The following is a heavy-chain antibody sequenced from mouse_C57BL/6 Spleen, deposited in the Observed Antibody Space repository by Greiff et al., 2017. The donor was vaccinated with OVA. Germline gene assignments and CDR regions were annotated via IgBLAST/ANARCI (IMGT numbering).Heavy chain of an antibody. CDR3: ARGIYYGNYEYFDY. Sequence: DVMLVESGGGLVQPGGSLKLSCAASGFTFSDYYMYWVRQTPETRLEWVAYISNGGGSTYYPDTVKGRFTISRDNAKNTLYLQMSRLKSEDTAMYYCARGIYYGNYEYFDYWGQGTTLTVSS. V-gene: IGHV5-12*01. CDR2: ISNGGGST. CDR1: GFTFSDYY. D-gene: IGHD2-1*01. J-gene: IGHJ2*01.